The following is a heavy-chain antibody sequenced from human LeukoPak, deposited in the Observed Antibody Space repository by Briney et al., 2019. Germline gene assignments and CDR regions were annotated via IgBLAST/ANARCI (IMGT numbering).Heavy chain of an antibody. CDR3: TIGSMVRGVNITNNWFDP. D-gene: IGHD3-10*01. CDR1: GFTFGDYA. CDR2: IRSKAYGGTT. V-gene: IGHV3-49*03. J-gene: IGHJ5*02. Sequence: PGGSLRLSCTASGFTFGDYAMSWFRQAPGKGLEWVGFIRSKAYGGTTEYAASVKGRFTISRDDSKSIAYLQMNSLKTEDTAVYYCTIGSMVRGVNITNNWFDPWGQGTLVTVSS.